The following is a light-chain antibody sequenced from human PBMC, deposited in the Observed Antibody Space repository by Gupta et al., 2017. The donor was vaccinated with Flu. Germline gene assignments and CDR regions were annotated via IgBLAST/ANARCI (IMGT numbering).Light chain of an antibody. CDR3: QQYNNWPRT. J-gene: IGKJ1*01. V-gene: IGKV3-15*01. CDR1: QSVSSN. Sequence: EIVMTQSPATLSVSPGERATLSCRASQSVSSNLAWYQQKPGQAPRLLIHGASTRATGIPARFSGSGSGTEFTLTINSLQSEDFAVDYCQQYNNWPRTFGQGIKAEIK. CDR2: GAS.